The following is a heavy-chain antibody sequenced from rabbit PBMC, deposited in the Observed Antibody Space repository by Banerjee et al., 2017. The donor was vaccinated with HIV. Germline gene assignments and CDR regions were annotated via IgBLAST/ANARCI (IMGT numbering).Heavy chain of an antibody. D-gene: IGHD8-1*01. V-gene: IGHV1S45*01. J-gene: IGHJ4*01. CDR3: ARNDAGSSYASDL. CDR1: GFSFSSSYY. CDR2: IYTSSGST. Sequence: QEQLVESGGGLVQPEGSLTLTCTASGFSFSSSYYMCWVRQAPGKGLELIACIYTSSGSTDYASWVNGRFTISKTSSTTVTLQMTSLTAADTATYFCARNDAGSSYASDLWGPGTLVTVS.